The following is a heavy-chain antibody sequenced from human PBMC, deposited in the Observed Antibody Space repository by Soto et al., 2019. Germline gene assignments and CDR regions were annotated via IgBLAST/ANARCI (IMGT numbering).Heavy chain of an antibody. Sequence: SETLSLTCAVYGGSFSGYYWSWIRQPPGKGLEWIGEINHSGSTNYNPSLKSRVTISVDTSKNQFSLKLSSVTAADTAVYYCASPRGLGYYDFWSGYYDYWGEGTLVT. CDR1: GGSFSGYY. D-gene: IGHD3-3*01. CDR2: INHSGST. J-gene: IGHJ4*02. CDR3: ASPRGLGYYDFWSGYYDY. V-gene: IGHV4-34*01.